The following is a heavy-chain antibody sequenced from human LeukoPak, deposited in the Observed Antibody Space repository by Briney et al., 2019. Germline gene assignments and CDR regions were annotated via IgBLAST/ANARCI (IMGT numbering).Heavy chain of an antibody. Sequence: ASVKVSCKASGGTFSNYPISWVRQTPGQGLEWMGGIIPIFDTGNYAQKFQGRVTITADQSTSTAYMELSSLRSEDTAVYYCAKDIGSYYDYWGQGILVTVSS. D-gene: IGHD3-10*01. CDR1: GGTFSNYP. CDR2: IIPIFDTG. CDR3: AKDIGSYYDY. J-gene: IGHJ4*02. V-gene: IGHV1-69*01.